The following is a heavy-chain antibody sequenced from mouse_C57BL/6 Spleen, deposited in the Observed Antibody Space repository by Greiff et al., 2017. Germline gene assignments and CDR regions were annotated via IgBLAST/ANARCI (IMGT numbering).Heavy chain of an antibody. CDR2: IYPGDGDT. J-gene: IGHJ2*01. V-gene: IGHV1-82*01. D-gene: IGHD2-4*01. Sequence: QVQLQQSGPELVKPGASVKISCKASGYAFSSSWMNWVKQRPGQGLEWIGRIYPGDGDTNYNGKFKGKATLTADKSSSTAYMQLSSLTSEDSAVXFCARYDYDLLDYWGQGTTLTVSS. CDR1: GYAFSSSW. CDR3: ARYDYDLLDY.